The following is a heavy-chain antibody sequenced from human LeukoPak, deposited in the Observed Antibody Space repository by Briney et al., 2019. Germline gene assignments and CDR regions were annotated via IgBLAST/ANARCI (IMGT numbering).Heavy chain of an antibody. CDR1: GYSFTDYY. J-gene: IGHJ4*02. Sequence: GASVKVSCKASGYSFTDYYIHWVRQAPGQGLEWMGWINPDSGGTNYAQKFQGRVTMTRDTSISTAYMELSRLRSDDTAVYYCARGQTPLNRDGYNLLFDYWGQGTLVTVSS. V-gene: IGHV1-2*02. CDR3: ARGQTPLNRDGYNLLFDY. CDR2: INPDSGGT. D-gene: IGHD5-24*01.